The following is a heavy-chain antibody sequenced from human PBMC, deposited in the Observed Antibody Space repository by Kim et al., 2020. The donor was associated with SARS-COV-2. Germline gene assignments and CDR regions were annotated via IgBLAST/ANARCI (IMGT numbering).Heavy chain of an antibody. J-gene: IGHJ3*02. D-gene: IGHD3-22*01. CDR1: GFTFSSYS. CDR2: ISSSSSYI. V-gene: IGHV3-21*01. CDR3: ARALYYYDHPGAFDI. Sequence: GGSLRLSCAASGFTFSSYSMNWVRQAPGKGLEWVSSISSSSSYIYYADSVKGRFTISRDNAKNSLYLQMNSLRAEDTAVYYCARALYYYDHPGAFDIWGQGTMVTVSS.